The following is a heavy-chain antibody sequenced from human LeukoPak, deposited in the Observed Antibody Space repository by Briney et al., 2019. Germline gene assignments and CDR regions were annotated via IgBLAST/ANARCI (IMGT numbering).Heavy chain of an antibody. CDR1: GGSISSYY. Sequence: SETLSLTCTVSGGSISSYYWSWIRQPAGKGLEWIGRIYTSGSTNYNPSLKSRVTMSVDTSKNQFSLKLSSVTAADTAAYYCARSAAWIQLWYYFDYWGQGTLVTVSS. V-gene: IGHV4-4*07. CDR3: ARSAAWIQLWYYFDY. CDR2: IYTSGST. J-gene: IGHJ4*02. D-gene: IGHD5-18*01.